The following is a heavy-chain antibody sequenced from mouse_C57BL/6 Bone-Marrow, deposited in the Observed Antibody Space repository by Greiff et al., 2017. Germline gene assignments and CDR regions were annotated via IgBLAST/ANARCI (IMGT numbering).Heavy chain of an antibody. D-gene: IGHD2-14*01. CDR3: ARVRQGYYYAMDY. CDR2: IYPGDGDT. V-gene: IGHV1-82*01. J-gene: IGHJ4*01. Sequence: VKLQESGPELVKPGASVKISCKASGYAFSSSWMNWVKQRPGKGLEWIGRIYPGDGDTNYNGKFKGKATLTADKSSSTAYMQLSSLTSEDSAVYFCARVRQGYYYAMDYWGQGTSVTVSS. CDR1: GYAFSSSW.